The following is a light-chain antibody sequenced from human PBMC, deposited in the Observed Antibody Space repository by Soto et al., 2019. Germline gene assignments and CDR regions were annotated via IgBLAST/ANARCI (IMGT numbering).Light chain of an antibody. CDR2: GAS. Sequence: EIVLTQSPGTLSLPPGERATLSCRASQSVSSSYLAWYQQKPGQAPRLLIYGASSRATGIPDRFSGSGSGRDFTLTISRLEPEDFAVYYCQQYGSSRGTFGQGTKVVIK. CDR1: QSVSSSY. J-gene: IGKJ1*01. CDR3: QQYGSSRGT. V-gene: IGKV3-20*01.